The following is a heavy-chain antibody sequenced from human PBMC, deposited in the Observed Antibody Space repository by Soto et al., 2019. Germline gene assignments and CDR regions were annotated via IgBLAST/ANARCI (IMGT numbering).Heavy chain of an antibody. V-gene: IGHV1-2*04. J-gene: IGHJ6*02. D-gene: IGHD3-3*01. CDR3: ARELDTTIFGVVYYYYGMDV. CDR1: GYTFTSYG. CDR2: INPNSGGT. Sequence: ASVKVSCKASGYTFTSYGISWVRQAPGQGLEWMGWINPNSGGTNYAQKFQGWVTMTRDTSISTAYMELSRLRSDDTAVYYCARELDTTIFGVVYYYYGMDVWGQGTTVTVSS.